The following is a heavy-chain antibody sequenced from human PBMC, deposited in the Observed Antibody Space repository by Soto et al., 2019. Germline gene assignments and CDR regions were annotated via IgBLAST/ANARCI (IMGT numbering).Heavy chain of an antibody. CDR3: ARNKDCGGDCGLRYYYGMDV. J-gene: IGHJ6*02. D-gene: IGHD2-21*02. CDR1: GGSISSGGYY. V-gene: IGHV4-31*03. CDR2: IYYSGST. Sequence: KPSETLSLTCTVSGGSISSGGYYWSWIRQHPGKGLEWIGYIYYSGSTYYNPSLKSRVTISVDTSKNQFSLKLSSVTAADTAVYYCARNKDCGGDCGLRYYYGMDVWGQGTTVTVSS.